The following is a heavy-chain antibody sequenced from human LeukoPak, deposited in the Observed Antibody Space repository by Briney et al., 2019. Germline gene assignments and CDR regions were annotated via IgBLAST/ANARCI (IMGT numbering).Heavy chain of an antibody. V-gene: IGHV1-18*01. CDR2: ISAYNGNT. CDR1: GYTFTSYG. J-gene: IGHJ3*02. CDR3: ARPEGEYQPYDAFDI. Sequence: ASVKVSCKASGYTFTSYGISWVRQAPGQGLEWMGWISAYNGNTNYAQKLQGRVTMTTDTSTSTAYMELRSLRSDDTAVYYCARPEGEYQPYDAFDIWGQGTMVTVSS. D-gene: IGHD2-2*01.